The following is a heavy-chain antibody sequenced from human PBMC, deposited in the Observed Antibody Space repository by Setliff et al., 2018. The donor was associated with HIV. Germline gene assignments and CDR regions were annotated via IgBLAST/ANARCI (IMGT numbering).Heavy chain of an antibody. V-gene: IGHV4-59*01. Sequence: QPPGKVLEWIGYIYSSGSTNYNPSLKSRVTISVDTSKNQFSLNLSSVTAADTAVYYCARSLGTIWGYDYWGQGTLVTVSS. J-gene: IGHJ4*02. CDR3: ARSLGTIWGYDY. CDR2: IYSSGST. D-gene: IGHD3-9*01.